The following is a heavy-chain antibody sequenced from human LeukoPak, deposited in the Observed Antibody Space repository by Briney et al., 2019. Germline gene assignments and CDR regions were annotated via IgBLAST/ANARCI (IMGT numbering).Heavy chain of an antibody. Sequence: GGSLRLSCAASGFTFSSYGMHWVRQAPGKGLEWVAVIWYDGSNKYYAASVKDRFTISRDNSKNTLYLQMNSLRAEDTAVYYCARDRGTIFGAPDAFDIWGQGTMVTVSS. CDR3: ARDRGTIFGAPDAFDI. D-gene: IGHD3-3*01. CDR2: IWYDGSNK. J-gene: IGHJ3*02. CDR1: GFTFSSYG. V-gene: IGHV3-33*01.